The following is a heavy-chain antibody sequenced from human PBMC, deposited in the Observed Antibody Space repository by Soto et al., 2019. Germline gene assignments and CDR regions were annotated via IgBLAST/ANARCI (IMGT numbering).Heavy chain of an antibody. V-gene: IGHV3-11*01. CDR3: AREVTPYCSSTSCYDGAFDY. D-gene: IGHD2-2*01. Sequence: GGSLRLSCAASGFTFSDYYMSWIRQAPGKGLEWVSYISSSGSTIYYADSVKGRFTISRDNAKNSLYLQMNSLRAEDTAVYYCAREVTPYCSSTSCYDGAFDYWGQGTLVTVSS. CDR1: GFTFSDYY. CDR2: ISSSGSTI. J-gene: IGHJ4*02.